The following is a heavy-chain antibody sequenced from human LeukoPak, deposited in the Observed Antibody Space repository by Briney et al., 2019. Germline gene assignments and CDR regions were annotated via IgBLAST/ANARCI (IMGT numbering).Heavy chain of an antibody. CDR3: ARGSSSWYYFDY. CDR1: GFTFSRYS. CDR2: ISGSSIYK. D-gene: IGHD6-13*01. J-gene: IGHJ4*02. V-gene: IGHV3-21*06. Sequence: PGGSLRLSCAAPGFTFSRYSMNWVRQAPGKGLEWVSSISGSSIYKYYADSVKGRFTISRDNAKNSLFLQMNSLRAEDTAIYYCARGSSSWYYFDYWGQGTLVTVSS.